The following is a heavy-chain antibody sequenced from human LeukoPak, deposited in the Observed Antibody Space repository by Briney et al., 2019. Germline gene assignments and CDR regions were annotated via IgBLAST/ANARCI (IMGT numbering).Heavy chain of an antibody. CDR1: GFTFRSYG. D-gene: IGHD1-26*01. CDR3: VKEGSGNAFDI. J-gene: IGHJ3*02. V-gene: IGHV3-30*18. CDR2: ISYDGSNY. Sequence: GGSLRLSCAASGFTFRSYGMHWVRQAPGKGLEWVAVISYDGSNYYYADSVKGRFTISRDNSKNTLYLQMNSLRAEDTAVFFCVKEGSGNAFDIWGQGTMVTVSS.